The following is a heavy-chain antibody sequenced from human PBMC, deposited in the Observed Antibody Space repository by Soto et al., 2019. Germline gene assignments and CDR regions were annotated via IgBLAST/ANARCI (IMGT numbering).Heavy chain of an antibody. CDR3: ARDRDSGWYGVAVY. Sequence: QVQLVESGGGVVQTGRSLRLSCTASGLTFSTYGMHWVCQAPGKGLEWVAAIRYDGSNKFYVDSVKGRFTISRDNSKNTLDLQMNSLRAEDTAVYYGARDRDSGWYGVAVYWGQVTLV. CDR1: GLTFSTYG. V-gene: IGHV3-33*01. CDR2: IRYDGSNK. J-gene: IGHJ4*02. D-gene: IGHD6-13*01.